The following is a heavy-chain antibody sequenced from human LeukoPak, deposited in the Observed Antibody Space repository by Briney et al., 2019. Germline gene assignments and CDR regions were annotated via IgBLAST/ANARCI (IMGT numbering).Heavy chain of an antibody. D-gene: IGHD6-13*01. CDR2: IKQDGSGN. CDR3: ARASSAGFVYYFYLDV. V-gene: IGHV3-7*01. CDR1: GFTFSAYW. J-gene: IGHJ6*03. Sequence: GGSLRLSCVASGFTFSAYWMSWVRQAPGKGLEWVANIKQDGSGNFYVDSVKGRFTISRDNGKNSLYLQMNSLRAEDTAVYYCARASSAGFVYYFYLDVWGKGTTVTISS.